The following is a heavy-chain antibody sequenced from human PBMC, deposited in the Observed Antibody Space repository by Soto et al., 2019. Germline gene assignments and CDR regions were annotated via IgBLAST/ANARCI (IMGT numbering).Heavy chain of an antibody. Sequence: ASVKVSCTASGYIFTSYYIHWVRQAPGQGLEWMGWINPFDGSRMFAQSFQGRVTMTRDTSTSTVYMEVSSLRSEDTAVYYCSRVNPGETSPFDHWGQGTLVTVSS. CDR3: SRVNPGETSPFDH. CDR1: GYIFTSYY. J-gene: IGHJ4*02. V-gene: IGHV1-46*03. CDR2: INPFDGSR. D-gene: IGHD3-10*01.